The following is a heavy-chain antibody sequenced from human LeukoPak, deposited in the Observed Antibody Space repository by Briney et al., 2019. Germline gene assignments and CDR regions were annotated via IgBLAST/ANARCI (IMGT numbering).Heavy chain of an antibody. D-gene: IGHD3-9*01. V-gene: IGHV4-31*03. CDR3: ARGHFDWLLRGLDY. J-gene: IGHJ4*02. Sequence: SETLSLTCTVSGGSISSGGYYWSWIRQHPGKGLEWIGYIYYSGSTYYNPSLKSRVTISVDTSKNQFSLKLSSVTAADTAVYYCARGHFDWLLRGLDYWGQGTLVTVSS. CDR2: IYYSGST. CDR1: GGSISSGGYY.